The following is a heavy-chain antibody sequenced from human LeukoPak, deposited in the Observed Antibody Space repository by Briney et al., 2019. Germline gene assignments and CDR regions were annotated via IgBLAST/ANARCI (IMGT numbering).Heavy chain of an antibody. CDR1: GFTFSDHY. CDR2: IRNKANSYTT. J-gene: IGHJ4*02. Sequence: GGSLRLSCAVSGFTFSDHYMDWVRQAPGKGLEWVGRIRNKANSYTTEYAASVKGRFTISRDDSKNSVYLQMNTLRPEDTAVFYCVKDQGVIFGYFDNWGQGTLVTVSS. D-gene: IGHD3/OR15-3a*01. CDR3: VKDQGVIFGYFDN. V-gene: IGHV3-72*01.